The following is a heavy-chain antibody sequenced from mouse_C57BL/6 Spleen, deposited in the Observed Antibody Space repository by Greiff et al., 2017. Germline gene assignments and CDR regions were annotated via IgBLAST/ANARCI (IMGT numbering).Heavy chain of an antibody. CDR2: INPNNGGT. J-gene: IGHJ3*01. CDR3: ARGGLYYSNYGPFAY. CDR1: GYTFTDYN. V-gene: IGHV1-22*01. Sequence: EVQLQQSGPELVKPGASVKMSCKASGYTFTDYNMHWVKQSHGKSLEWIGYINPNNGGTSYNQKFKGKATLTVNKSSSTAYMELRSLTSEDSAVXYCARGGLYYSNYGPFAYWGQGTLVTVSA. D-gene: IGHD2-5*01.